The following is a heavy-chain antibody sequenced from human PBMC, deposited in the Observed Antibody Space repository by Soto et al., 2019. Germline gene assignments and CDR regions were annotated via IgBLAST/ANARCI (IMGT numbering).Heavy chain of an antibody. CDR3: VRDRGYPDSFDV. J-gene: IGHJ3*01. Sequence: PGGSLRLSCAASGVTFSSYWMSWVRQAPGKGLEWVANIKQDGSEKYYVDSVKGRFTISRDNAKNSLYLQMNSLRAEDTALYFCVRDRGYPDSFDVWGRGTMVTVSS. V-gene: IGHV3-7*01. CDR2: IKQDGSEK. D-gene: IGHD1-1*01. CDR1: GVTFSSYW.